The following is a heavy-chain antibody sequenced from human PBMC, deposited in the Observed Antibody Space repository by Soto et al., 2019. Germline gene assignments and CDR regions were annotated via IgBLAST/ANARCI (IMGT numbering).Heavy chain of an antibody. V-gene: IGHV4-34*01. CDR3: ARGLSAAGILH. D-gene: IGHD6-13*01. CDR2: INHSGST. J-gene: IGHJ4*02. Sequence: QVQLQQWGAGLLKPSETLSLTCAVYGGSFSGYYWSWIRQPPGKGLEWIGEINHSGSTNYNPSLKGRVTISIYTSKNQFSLKLSSVTAADTAVYYCARGLSAAGILHWGQGTLVTVSS. CDR1: GGSFSGYY.